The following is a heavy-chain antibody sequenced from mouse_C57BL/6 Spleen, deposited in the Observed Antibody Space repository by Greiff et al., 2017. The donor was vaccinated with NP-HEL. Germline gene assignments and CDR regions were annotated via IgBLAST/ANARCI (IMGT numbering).Heavy chain of an antibody. D-gene: IGHD1-1*01. J-gene: IGHJ3*01. CDR3: ARASGYYGSTWFAY. Sequence: EVKLLESGPGLVKPSQSLSLTCSVTGYSITSGYYWNWIRQFPGNKLEWMGYISYDGSNNYNPSLKNRISITRDTSKNQFFLKLNSVTTEDTATYYCARASGYYGSTWFAYWGQGTLVTVSA. CDR1: GYSITSGYY. V-gene: IGHV3-6*01. CDR2: ISYDGSN.